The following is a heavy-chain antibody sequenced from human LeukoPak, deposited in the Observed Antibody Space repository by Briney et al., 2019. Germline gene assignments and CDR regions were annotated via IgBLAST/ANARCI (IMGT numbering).Heavy chain of an antibody. CDR2: ISSRSTYI. D-gene: IGHD6-13*01. Sequence: GGSLRLSCAASGFTFDSYSMNWVRQAPGKGLEWVASISSRSTYIYQADSVKGRFTISRENAKNSLYLQMNSLRAGDTAVYYCARAAYSSTWYSRYFDLWGRGILVTVSS. J-gene: IGHJ2*01. CDR3: ARAAYSSTWYSRYFDL. CDR1: GFTFDSYS. V-gene: IGHV3-21*01.